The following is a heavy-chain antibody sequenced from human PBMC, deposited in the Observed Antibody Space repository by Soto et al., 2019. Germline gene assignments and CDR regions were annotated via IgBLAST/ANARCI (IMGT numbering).Heavy chain of an antibody. CDR3: ARDPQPGTSYGMDV. CDR2: IYYSGST. J-gene: IGHJ6*02. V-gene: IGHV4-31*11. Sequence: KPSETLSLTCAVSGYSISSGNYWAWIRQHPGKGLEWIGYIYYSGSTYYNPSLKSRVTISVDTSKNQFSLKLSSVTAADTAVYYCARDPQPGTSYGMDVWGQGTTVTVS. D-gene: IGHD1-1*01. CDR1: GYSISSGNY.